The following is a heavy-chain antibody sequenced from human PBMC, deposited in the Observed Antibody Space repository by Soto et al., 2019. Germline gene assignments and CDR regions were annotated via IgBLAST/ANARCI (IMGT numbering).Heavy chain of an antibody. J-gene: IGHJ6*02. Sequence: WGSLKLSWAASGFTFGSCSMNWVRQAPGKGLEWVSSISSSSSYIYYATSVKGRFTISRDNAHNSLYLQMKSLTAEDTAVYYWARGGDPSIAVAGGAYYCGIYXWGQGTTVTVS. CDR3: ARGGDPSIAVAGGAYYCGIYX. D-gene: IGHD6-13*01. CDR1: GFTFGSCS. V-gene: IGHV3-21*01. CDR2: ISSSSSYI.